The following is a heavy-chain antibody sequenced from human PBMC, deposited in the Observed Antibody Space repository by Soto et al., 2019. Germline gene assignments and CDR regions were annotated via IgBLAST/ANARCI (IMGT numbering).Heavy chain of an antibody. CDR2: ISGSGGSK. Sequence: EVQLLESGGGLVQPGGSLRLSCAASGFTFSSYAMSWVRQAPGKGLEWVSAISGSGGSKYYADSVKGRFTISRDNSKNTLYLQMNSLRAEDTAVYYCAKNSAGIVVPAATAYYYYYYYMDVWGKGTTVTVSS. V-gene: IGHV3-23*01. CDR3: AKNSAGIVVPAATAYYYYYYYMDV. D-gene: IGHD2-2*01. J-gene: IGHJ6*03. CDR1: GFTFSSYA.